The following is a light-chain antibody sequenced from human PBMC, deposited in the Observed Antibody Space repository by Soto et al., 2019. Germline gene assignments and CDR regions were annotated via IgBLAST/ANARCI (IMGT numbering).Light chain of an antibody. V-gene: IGKV3-15*01. J-gene: IGKJ2*01. Sequence: EIVMTQSPATLSVSPGERVTLSCRATHSVGGNLAWYQQTPGQAPRLLIYDASTRSTGIPARFSGSGSGTEFTLTISSLQSEDVAVYVCQQYNNWPPYTFGQGTKLEIK. CDR1: HSVGGN. CDR2: DAS. CDR3: QQYNNWPPYT.